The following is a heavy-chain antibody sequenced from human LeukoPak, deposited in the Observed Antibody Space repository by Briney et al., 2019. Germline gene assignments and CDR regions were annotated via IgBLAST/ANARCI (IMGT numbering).Heavy chain of an antibody. CDR3: ARNSSGHSFEY. CDR1: GGSFSGYY. D-gene: IGHD6-19*01. V-gene: IGHV4-34*01. CDR2: INHSGST. Sequence: SETLSLTCAVYGGSFSGYYWSWIRQPPGKGLEWIGEINHSGSTNYNPSLKSRVTMSVDTSKNQFSLKLNSVTAADTAVYYCARNSSGHSFEYWGQGSLVTVSS. J-gene: IGHJ4*02.